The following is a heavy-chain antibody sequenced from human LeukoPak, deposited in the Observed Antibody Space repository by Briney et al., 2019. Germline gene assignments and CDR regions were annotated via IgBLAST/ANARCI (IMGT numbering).Heavy chain of an antibody. D-gene: IGHD3-22*01. V-gene: IGHV3-23*01. CDR1: GFTFSSYA. CDR2: ISGSGGST. CDR3: ANHYYDSSGYYRRYYFDY. J-gene: IGHJ4*02. Sequence: GGSLRLSCAASGFTFSSYAMSWVRQAPGKGLEWVSAISGSGGSTYYADSVKGRFTISRDNSKNTLYLQMNSLRAEDTAVYYCANHYYDSSGYYRRYYFDYWGQGTLVTVSS.